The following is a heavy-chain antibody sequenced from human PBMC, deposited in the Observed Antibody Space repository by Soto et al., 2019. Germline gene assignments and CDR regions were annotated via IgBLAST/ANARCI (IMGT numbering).Heavy chain of an antibody. Sequence: SETLSLTCPVSGGSVSSGSYYWSWIRQPPGKGLEWIGYIYYSGSTNYNPSLKSRVTISVDTSKNQFSLKLSSVTAADTAVYYCARVKRITMIVVVNPGWFDPWGQGTLVTVSS. D-gene: IGHD3-22*01. CDR3: ARVKRITMIVVVNPGWFDP. CDR2: IYYSGST. CDR1: GGSVSSGSYY. J-gene: IGHJ5*02. V-gene: IGHV4-61*01.